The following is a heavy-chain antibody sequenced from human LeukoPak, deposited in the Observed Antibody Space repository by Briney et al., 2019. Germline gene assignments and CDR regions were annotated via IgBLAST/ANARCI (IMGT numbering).Heavy chain of an antibody. D-gene: IGHD5-24*01. CDR1: GYSFTSYS. CDR2: IYPGDSDT. V-gene: IGHV5-51*01. J-gene: IGHJ4*02. Sequence: GESLKISCKGSGYSFTSYSIAWVRQMPGKGLEWVGIIYPGDSDTRYSPSFQGQVTLSADKSISTAYLQWSSLKASDTATYYCARRRDGYNYFDYWGQGTLVTVSS. CDR3: ARRRDGYNYFDY.